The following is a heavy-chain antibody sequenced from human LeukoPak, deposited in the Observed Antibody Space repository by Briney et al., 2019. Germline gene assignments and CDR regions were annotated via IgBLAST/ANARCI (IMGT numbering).Heavy chain of an antibody. CDR1: GDSISNYY. CDR3: AAEDGGSNWFDP. J-gene: IGHJ5*02. D-gene: IGHD3-16*01. V-gene: IGHV4-4*07. Sequence: SETLSLTCTVSGDSISNYYWSWIRQPAGKGLEWIGRMYTSGATNYNPSLKSRVTISVDTSKNQFSLKLSSVTTADTAVYYCAAEDGGSNWFDPWGQGTLVTVSS. CDR2: MYTSGAT.